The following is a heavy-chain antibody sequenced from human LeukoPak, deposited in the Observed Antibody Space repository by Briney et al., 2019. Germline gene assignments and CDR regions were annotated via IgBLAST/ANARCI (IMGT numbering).Heavy chain of an antibody. CDR2: IYYSGST. D-gene: IGHD7-27*01. J-gene: IGHJ4*02. CDR1: GGSISSYY. Sequence: SETLSLTCTVSGGSISSYYWSWIRQPLGKGLEWIGYIYYSGSTNYNPSLKSRVTISVDTSKNQFSLKLSSVTAADTAVYYCARHTGGWGSFDYWGQGTLVTVSS. CDR3: ARHTGGWGSFDY. V-gene: IGHV4-59*08.